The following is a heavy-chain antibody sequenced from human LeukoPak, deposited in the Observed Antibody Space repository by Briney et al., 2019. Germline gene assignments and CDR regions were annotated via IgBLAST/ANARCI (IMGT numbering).Heavy chain of an antibody. V-gene: IGHV3-21*01. CDR2: ISSSSSYI. D-gene: IGHD4-17*01. CDR1: GFTFSSYR. CDR3: ARFFNGDYVAHDAFDI. J-gene: IGHJ3*02. Sequence: GGSLRLSCAASGFTFSSYRMNWVRQAPGKGLEWVSSISSSSSYIYSADSVKGRFTISRDNAKNSLYLQMNSLRAEDTAVYYCARFFNGDYVAHDAFDIWGQGTMVTVSS.